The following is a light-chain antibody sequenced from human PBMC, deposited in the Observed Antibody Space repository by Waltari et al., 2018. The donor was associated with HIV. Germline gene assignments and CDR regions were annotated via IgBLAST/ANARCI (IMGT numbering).Light chain of an antibody. CDR2: DAS. CDR1: QSVGSY. V-gene: IGKV3-11*01. Sequence: IVLTQSPATLSLSPGERATLSCRASQSVGSYLAWYQQKPGQAPRLLIYDASNRATGIPARFSGSGSGTDFTLTISSLEPEDFAVYYCQQRTNWPPYSFGQGTKLEIK. CDR3: QQRTNWPPYS. J-gene: IGKJ2*03.